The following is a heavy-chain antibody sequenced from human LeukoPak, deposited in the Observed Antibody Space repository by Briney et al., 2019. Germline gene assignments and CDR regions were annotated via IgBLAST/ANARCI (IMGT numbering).Heavy chain of an antibody. V-gene: IGHV1-69*06. D-gene: IGHD5-18*01. CDR2: IIPIFVTA. Sequence: SVTVSYKASGGTFSSYAISWVRQAPGQGLEWMGGIIPIFVTANYAQKFQGRVTITADKSTSTAYMERSSLRSEDTAVYYCARVDSYGYWVSSWFDPWGQGTLVTVSS. CDR1: GGTFSSYA. CDR3: ARVDSYGYWVSSWFDP. J-gene: IGHJ5*02.